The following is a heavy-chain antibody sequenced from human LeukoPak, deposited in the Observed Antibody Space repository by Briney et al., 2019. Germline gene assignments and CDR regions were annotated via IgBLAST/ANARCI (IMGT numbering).Heavy chain of an antibody. Sequence: PGGSLRLSCAASGFTFSSYALHWVRQAPGKGLEWVAVISYDGSNKYYADSVKGRFTISRDNAKNSLHLQMNSLRAEDTAVYYCATFVDYWGQGALVTVSS. CDR2: ISYDGSNK. CDR3: ATFVDY. J-gene: IGHJ4*02. CDR1: GFTFSSYA. V-gene: IGHV3-30-3*01.